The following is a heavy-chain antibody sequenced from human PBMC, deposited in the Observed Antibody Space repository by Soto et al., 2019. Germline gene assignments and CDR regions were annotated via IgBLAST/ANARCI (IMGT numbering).Heavy chain of an antibody. CDR3: AKYQGNYYYYGMDV. CDR1: GFTFSSYA. J-gene: IGHJ6*02. D-gene: IGHD6-13*01. V-gene: IGHV3-23*01. CDR2: ISGSGGST. Sequence: GGSPRLSCAASGFTFSSYAMSWVRQAPGKGLEWVSAISGSGGSTYYADSVKGRFTISRDNSKNTLYLQMNSLRAEDTAVYYCAKYQGNYYYYGMDVWGQGTTVTVSS.